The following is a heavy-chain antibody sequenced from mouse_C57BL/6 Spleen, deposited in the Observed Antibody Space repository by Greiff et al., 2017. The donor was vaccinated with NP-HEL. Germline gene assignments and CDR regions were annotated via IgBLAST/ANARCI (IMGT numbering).Heavy chain of an antibody. CDR1: GYTFTSYW. CDR3: ARMYGSSYEGFAY. Sequence: VQLQQPGAELVKPGASVKLSCKASGYTFTSYWMQWVKQRPGQGLEWIGEIDPSDSYTNYNQKFKGKATLTVDTSSSTAYMQLSSLTSEDSAVYYCARMYGSSYEGFAYWGQGTLVTVSA. J-gene: IGHJ3*01. CDR2: IDPSDSYT. D-gene: IGHD1-1*01. V-gene: IGHV1-50*01.